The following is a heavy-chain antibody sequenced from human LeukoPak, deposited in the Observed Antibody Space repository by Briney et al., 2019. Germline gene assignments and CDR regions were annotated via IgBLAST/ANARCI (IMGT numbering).Heavy chain of an antibody. V-gene: IGHV5-51*01. CDR3: ARLLSNYDILTGYRVYYYGMDV. Sequence: GESLQISCQGSGYRFTSYWIGWVRRMPGKGLEWMGIIYPGDSDTRYSPSFQGQVAISADKSISTAYLQWSSLKASDAAMYYCARLLSNYDILTGYRVYYYGMDVWGQGTTVTVSS. CDR1: GYRFTSYW. CDR2: IYPGDSDT. J-gene: IGHJ6*02. D-gene: IGHD3-9*01.